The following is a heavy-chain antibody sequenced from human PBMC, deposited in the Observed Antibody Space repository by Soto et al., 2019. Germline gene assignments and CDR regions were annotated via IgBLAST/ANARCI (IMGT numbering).Heavy chain of an antibody. CDR3: AKVRKGWGHNFDC. J-gene: IGHJ4*02. D-gene: IGHD3-16*01. V-gene: IGHV3-30*18. Sequence: QVQLVEAGGGVVQPGRSLRLSCAASGFTFSNYVMHWVRQAPGKGLEWVAGISDDGRNDSYADSVNGRFTISRDNSNTTLYLHMSSLGVEDTAVSSCAKVRKGWGHNFDCWGQGTMVTVSS. CDR2: ISDDGRND. CDR1: GFTFSNYV.